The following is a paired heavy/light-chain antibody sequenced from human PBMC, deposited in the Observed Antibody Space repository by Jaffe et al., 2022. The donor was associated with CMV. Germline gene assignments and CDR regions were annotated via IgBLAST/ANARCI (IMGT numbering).Light chain of an antibody. CDR2: RNT. J-gene: IGLJ1*01. Sequence: QSVLTQPPSVSGAPGQRVTISCTGSSSNIGGGSDVHWYQQLPGTAPRLLIYRNTNRPSGISDRFSASKSGPSASLAIAGLQAEDEADYYCQAYDRSLSGPEVFGTGTRVIVL. CDR3: QAYDRSLSGPEV. V-gene: IGLV1-40*01. CDR1: SSNIGGGSD.
Heavy chain of an antibody. CDR1: GDSISTYY. CDR3: ARGWGDSKGTFFDP. D-gene: IGHD4-4*01. CDR2: IYYTGGT. V-gene: IGHV4-59*08. Sequence: QVQLQESDPGLVKPSETLSLTCSVSGDSISTYYWTWIRQPPGKGLEYIGYIYYTGGTTYNPSLKSRVTLSIDMSRNQFSLKLSSVTAADTALYYCARGWGDSKGTFFDPWGRGTLVTVSS. J-gene: IGHJ5*02.